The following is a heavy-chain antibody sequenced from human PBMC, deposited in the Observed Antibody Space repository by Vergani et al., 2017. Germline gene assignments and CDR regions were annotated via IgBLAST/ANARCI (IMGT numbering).Heavy chain of an antibody. J-gene: IGHJ4*02. D-gene: IGHD3-22*01. CDR2: ISSSSSYI. V-gene: IGHV3-21*01. CDR3: ARDGVNDYDSSGTKDY. CDR1: GFTFSSYS. Sequence: EVQLVESGGGLVKPGGSLRLSCAASGFTFSSYSMNWVRQAPGKGLEWVSSISSSSSYIYYADSVKGRFTISRDNAKNSLYLQMNRLRAEDTAVYYCARDGVNDYDSSGTKDYWGQGTLVTVSS.